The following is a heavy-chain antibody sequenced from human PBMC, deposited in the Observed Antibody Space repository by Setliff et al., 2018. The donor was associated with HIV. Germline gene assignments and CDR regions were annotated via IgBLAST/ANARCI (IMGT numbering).Heavy chain of an antibody. D-gene: IGHD4-17*01. V-gene: IGHV5-51*01. CDR2: IYPSDSDT. CDR3: ARMGATVDMTTVTTYGYFQD. Sequence: GESLKISCKGFGYRFTSYWIGWARHMPGKGLEWMGIIYPSDSDTRYSPSFQGQVTISADKSISIAYLQWNSLKASDTAMYYCARMGATVDMTTVTTYGYFQDWGQGSLVTVSS. J-gene: IGHJ1*01. CDR1: GYRFTSYW.